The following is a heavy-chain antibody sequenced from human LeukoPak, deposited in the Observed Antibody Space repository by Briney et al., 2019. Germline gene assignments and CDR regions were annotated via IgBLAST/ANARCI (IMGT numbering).Heavy chain of an antibody. Sequence: SETLSLTCTVSGGSISSYYWSWIRQPPGRGLDWIGYIYYSGSTNYNPSLKSRVTISVDTSKNQFSLKLSSVTAADTAVYYCAREGLNRGSCSNWGQGTLVTVSS. J-gene: IGHJ4*02. D-gene: IGHD2-15*01. CDR2: IYYSGST. CDR3: AREGLNRGSCSN. CDR1: GGSISSYY. V-gene: IGHV4-59*01.